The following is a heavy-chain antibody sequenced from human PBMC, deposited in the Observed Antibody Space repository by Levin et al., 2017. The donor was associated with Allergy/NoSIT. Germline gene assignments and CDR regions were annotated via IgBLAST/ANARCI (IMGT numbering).Heavy chain of an antibody. Sequence: GGSLRLSCAASGFTFSSYAMSWVRQAPGKGLEWVSAISGSGGSTYYADSVKGRFTISRDNSKNTLYLQMNSLRAEDTAVYYCAKVSFPYSSGWDTYYFDYWGQGTLVTVSS. D-gene: IGHD6-19*01. CDR2: ISGSGGST. J-gene: IGHJ4*02. V-gene: IGHV3-23*01. CDR3: AKVSFPYSSGWDTYYFDY. CDR1: GFTFSSYA.